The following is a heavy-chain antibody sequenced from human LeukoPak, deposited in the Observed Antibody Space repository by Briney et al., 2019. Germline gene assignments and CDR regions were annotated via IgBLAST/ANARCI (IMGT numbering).Heavy chain of an antibody. CDR1: GFTFSSYA. CDR2: ISGSGGST. Sequence: GGSLRLSCAASGFTFSSYAMSWVRQAPGKGLEWVSAISGSGGSTYYADSVKGRFTISRDNAKNSLYLQMNSLRAEDTAVYYCAREPSYYYGSGSYDYLDYWGQGTLVTVSS. CDR3: AREPSYYYGSGSYDYLDY. J-gene: IGHJ4*02. D-gene: IGHD3-10*01. V-gene: IGHV3-23*01.